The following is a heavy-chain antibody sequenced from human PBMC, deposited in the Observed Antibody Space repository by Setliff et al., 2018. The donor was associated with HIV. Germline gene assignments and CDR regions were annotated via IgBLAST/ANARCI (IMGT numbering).Heavy chain of an antibody. CDR3: ARLIHTGLLYFDF. D-gene: IGHD2-8*02. CDR1: GGSISSYC. V-gene: IGHV4-4*09. Sequence: SETLSLTCTVSGGSISSYCWNWIRQSPGRGLEWIGFIFSSGSTKYNPSLQSRVTMSIDTSKNQFSLKLTSVTAADTAVYYCARLIHTGLLYFDFWGLGTLVTVSS. CDR2: IFSSGST. J-gene: IGHJ4*02.